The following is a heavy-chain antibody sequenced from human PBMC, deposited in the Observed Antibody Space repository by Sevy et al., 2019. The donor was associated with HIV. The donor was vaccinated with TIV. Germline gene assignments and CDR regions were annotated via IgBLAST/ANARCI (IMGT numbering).Heavy chain of an antibody. CDR1: GGSISSGGYY. CDR3: ARAWGPSYYYDSSGYYYFDY. J-gene: IGHJ4*02. V-gene: IGHV4-31*03. Sequence: ILSLTCTVSGGSISSGGYYWSWIRQHPGKGMEWIGYIYYSGSTYYNPSLKSRVTISVDTSKNQFSLKLSSVTAADTAVYYCARAWGPSYYYDSSGYYYFDYWGQGTLVLVSS. D-gene: IGHD3-22*01. CDR2: IYYSGST.